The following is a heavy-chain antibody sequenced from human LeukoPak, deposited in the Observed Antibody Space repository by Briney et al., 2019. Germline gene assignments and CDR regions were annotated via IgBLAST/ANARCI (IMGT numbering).Heavy chain of an antibody. CDR1: GSSISSYY. CDR3: ARGGHDYSNYAEAFDI. J-gene: IGHJ3*02. D-gene: IGHD4-11*01. CDR2: IYYSGST. V-gene: IGHV4-59*12. Sequence: SETLSLTCTVSGSSISSYYWSWIRQPPGKGLEWIGYIYYSGSTYYNPSLKSRVTISVDRSKNQFSLKLSSVTAADTAVYYCARGGHDYSNYAEAFDIWGQGTMVTVSS.